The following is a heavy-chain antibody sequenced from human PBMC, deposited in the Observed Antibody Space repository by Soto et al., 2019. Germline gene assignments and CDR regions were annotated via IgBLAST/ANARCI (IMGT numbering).Heavy chain of an antibody. CDR1: GFTFSSYA. V-gene: IGHV3-30-3*01. CDR3: ARDGGIQLWLPRGYFDY. CDR2: ISYDGSNK. J-gene: IGHJ4*02. Sequence: GGSLRLSCAASGFTFSSYAMHWVRQAPGKGLEWVAVISYDGSNKYYADSVKGRFTISRDNSKNTLYLQMNSLRAEDTAVYYCARDGGIQLWLPRGYFDYWGQGTLVTVSS. D-gene: IGHD5-18*01.